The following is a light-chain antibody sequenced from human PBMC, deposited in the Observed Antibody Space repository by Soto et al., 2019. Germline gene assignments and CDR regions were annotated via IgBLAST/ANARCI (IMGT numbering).Light chain of an antibody. CDR2: DVS. J-gene: IGLJ3*02. CDR1: SSDVGCYNY. V-gene: IGLV2-14*01. Sequence: QSALTQSASVSGSPGQSITISCTGTSSDVGCYNYVSWYQQHPGKAPKLIIYDVSNRPSWVSTRFSGSKSGNTASLTISGLQAEDEADYSCSSYTSTNSWVFGGGTKVTVL. CDR3: SSYTSTNSWV.